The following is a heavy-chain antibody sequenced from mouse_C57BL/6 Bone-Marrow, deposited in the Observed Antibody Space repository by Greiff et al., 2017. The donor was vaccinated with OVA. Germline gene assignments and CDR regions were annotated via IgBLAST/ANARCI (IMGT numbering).Heavy chain of an antibody. CDR1: GYTFTNYW. V-gene: IGHV1-59*01. D-gene: IGHD1-1*01. J-gene: IGHJ2*02. Sequence: QVQLQQPGAELVRPGTSVKLSCKASGYTFTNYWMHWVKQRPGQGLEWIGVIAPSDSYIYYNQKFKGRATLTVDTASSTAYMHLSSLTSEDSAVYYCARYGSRLYRHYWGQGTSLTVSS. CDR3: ARYGSRLYRHY. CDR2: IAPSDSYI.